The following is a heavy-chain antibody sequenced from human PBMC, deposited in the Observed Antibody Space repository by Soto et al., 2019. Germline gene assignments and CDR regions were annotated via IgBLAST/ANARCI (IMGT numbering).Heavy chain of an antibody. Sequence: GGSLRLSCAASGFTFSNSWMHWVRQVSGKGLEWVSRINADGTSTSYADSVKGRFTISRDNAKNTLYLHVNSLRAEDTAVYYCVKVLARGVGVPRSYFDSWGQGALVTVSS. CDR2: INADGTST. D-gene: IGHD2-2*01. J-gene: IGHJ4*02. CDR3: VKVLARGVGVPRSYFDS. V-gene: IGHV3-74*01. CDR1: GFTFSNSW.